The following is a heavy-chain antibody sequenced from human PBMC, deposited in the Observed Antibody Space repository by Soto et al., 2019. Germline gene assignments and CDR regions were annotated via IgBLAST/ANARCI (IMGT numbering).Heavy chain of an antibody. CDR2: IYPGDSDA. J-gene: IGHJ4*02. V-gene: IGHV5-51*01. D-gene: IGHD3-22*01. Sequence: GESLKISCKGSGYSFTDYWIGWVRQMPGKGLEWMGIIYPGDSDARYSPSFQGQVTISADKSISTAYLRWSSLKASDTAMYYCAVWFYSDTSGYKGYYFDYWGRGTLVTVSS. CDR3: AVWFYSDTSGYKGYYFDY. CDR1: GYSFTDYW.